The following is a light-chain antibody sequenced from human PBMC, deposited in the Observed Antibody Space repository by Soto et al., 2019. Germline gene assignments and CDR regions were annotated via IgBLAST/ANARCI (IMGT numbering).Light chain of an antibody. V-gene: IGKV2-28*01. J-gene: IGKJ4*01. CDR1: QSLLHSNGYNY. Sequence: DIVMTQSPLTLPVTPGEPASISCSSSQSLLHSNGYNYLDWYLQKPGQSPQLLIYLGSNRASGVPYRFSGSGSGTDFTLKISRLEAEDVGVYYCMQALHTPFTFGGGTKVEIK. CDR2: LGS. CDR3: MQALHTPFT.